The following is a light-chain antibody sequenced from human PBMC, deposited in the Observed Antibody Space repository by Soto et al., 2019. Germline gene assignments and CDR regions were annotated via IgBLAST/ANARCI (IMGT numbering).Light chain of an antibody. CDR1: QSVFYSSANKTK. J-gene: IGKJ3*01. CDR2: WAS. CDR3: QHYFNIPFT. Sequence: DIVMTQSPDSLAVSLGERATINCKSSQSVFYSSANKTKLAWYQQKPGQPPKLLIYWASTRQSGVPDRFSGSGSGTDFTLTNSSLQAEVVAVYYCQHYFNIPFTFGPGTKVDIK. V-gene: IGKV4-1*01.